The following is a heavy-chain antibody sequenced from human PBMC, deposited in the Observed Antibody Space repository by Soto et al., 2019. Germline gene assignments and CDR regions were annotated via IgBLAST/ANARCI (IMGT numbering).Heavy chain of an antibody. D-gene: IGHD4-4*01. Sequence: QVQLVQSGAEVKKPGSSVKVSCKASGGTFSSYAISWVRQAPGQGLEWMGGIIPIFGTANYAQKFQGRVTITADESTSTANMELSSLRYKDTAVYYCARDPSDLYSSPRYFDYWGQGTLVTVSS. J-gene: IGHJ4*02. CDR1: GGTFSSYA. CDR3: ARDPSDLYSSPRYFDY. V-gene: IGHV1-69*12. CDR2: IIPIFGTA.